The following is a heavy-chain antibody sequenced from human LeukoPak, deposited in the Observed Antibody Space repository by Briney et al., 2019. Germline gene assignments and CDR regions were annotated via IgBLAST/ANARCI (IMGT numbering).Heavy chain of an antibody. V-gene: IGHV3-23*01. J-gene: IGHJ4*02. Sequence: GGSLRLSCAASGLSFSTYAMSWVRQAPGKGLEWVAGISGSGVDTHYAGSVNGRFRISRDNSANTLYLQMNSLREEDTALYYCASGTYRLGDYWGRGTQVAVSP. CDR1: GLSFSTYA. D-gene: IGHD3-10*01. CDR3: ASGTYRLGDY. CDR2: ISGSGVDT.